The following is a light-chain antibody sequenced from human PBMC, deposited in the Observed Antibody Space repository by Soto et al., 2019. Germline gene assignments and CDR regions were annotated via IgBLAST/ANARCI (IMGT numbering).Light chain of an antibody. CDR2: GAS. Sequence: EIVLTQSPGTLSLSPGERATLSCRASQSVSSSYLAWYQQKPGQAPRLLIYGASSRATGIPDRFSGSGSATDFTLTIIGLQPEDFATYYCQQYNNYPYTFGPGTKVDI. CDR3: QQYNNYPYT. J-gene: IGKJ3*01. CDR1: QSVSSSY. V-gene: IGKV3-20*01.